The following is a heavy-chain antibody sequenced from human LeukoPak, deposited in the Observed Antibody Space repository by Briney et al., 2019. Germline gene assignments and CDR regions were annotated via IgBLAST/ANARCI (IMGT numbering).Heavy chain of an antibody. D-gene: IGHD2-2*03. CDR3: ARDYVVDIVVAPAAMQFDP. V-gene: IGHV1-18*01. CDR2: ISAYNGNT. Sequence: GASVKVSCKASGYTFTSYGISWVRQAPGQGLEWMGWISAYNGNTNYAQKLQGRVTMTTDTSTSTAYMELRSLRSDDTAMYYCARDYVVDIVVAPAAMQFDPWGQGTLVTVSS. J-gene: IGHJ5*02. CDR1: GYTFTSYG.